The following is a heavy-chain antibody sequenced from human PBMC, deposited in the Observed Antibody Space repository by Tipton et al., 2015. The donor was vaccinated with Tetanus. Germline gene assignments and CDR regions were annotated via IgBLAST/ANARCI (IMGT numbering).Heavy chain of an antibody. CDR3: ARVEEGYCSGGTCYFAD. CDR2: ISHRGST. V-gene: IGHV4-59*01. J-gene: IGHJ4*02. D-gene: IGHD2-15*01. Sequence: TLSLTCTVSGGSISSYYWSWIRQPPGEGLEWIGYISHRGSTNYNPSLKSRVTMSVDTSKNQFSLRLSSVTAADTAVYYCARVEEGYCSGGTCYFADWGRGTLVTVSS. CDR1: GGSISSYY.